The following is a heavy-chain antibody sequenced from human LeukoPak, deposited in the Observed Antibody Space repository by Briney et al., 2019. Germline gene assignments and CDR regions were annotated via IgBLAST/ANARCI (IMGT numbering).Heavy chain of an antibody. CDR1: GYTFTSYG. D-gene: IGHD4-17*01. V-gene: IGHV1-3*01. CDR2: INAGNDNT. J-gene: IGHJ4*02. CDR3: AREGRYGDYAGY. Sequence: ASVKVSCKASGYTFTSYGMHWVRQAPGQRLEWMGWINAGNDNTKYSQKFQGRVSITRDTSASTAYMELSSLRSEDTAVYYCAREGRYGDYAGYWGQGTLVTVSS.